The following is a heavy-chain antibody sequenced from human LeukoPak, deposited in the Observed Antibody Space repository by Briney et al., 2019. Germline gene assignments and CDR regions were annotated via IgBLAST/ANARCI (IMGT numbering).Heavy chain of an antibody. J-gene: IGHJ6*03. D-gene: IGHD2-2*01. CDR1: GGSFSGYY. V-gene: IGHV4-34*01. CDR2: INHSGST. CDR3: ARGYRSTYYYYYYMDV. Sequence: SETLSLTCAVYGGSFSGYYWSWIRQPPGKGLEWIGEINHSGSTNSNPSLTSRVTISVDTSKNQFSLKLSSVTAADTAVYYCARGYRSTYYYYYYMDVWGKGTTVTVSS.